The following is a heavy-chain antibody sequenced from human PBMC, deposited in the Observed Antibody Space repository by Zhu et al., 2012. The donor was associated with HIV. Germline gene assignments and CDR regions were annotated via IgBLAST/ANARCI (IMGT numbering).Heavy chain of an antibody. D-gene: IGHD3-10*01. CDR1: GYSISSGYY. V-gene: IGHV4-38-2*02. Sequence: QVQLQESGPGLVKPSETLSLTCTVSGYSISSGYYWGWIRQPPGKGLEWIGSIYHSGSTYYNPSLKSRVTISVDTSKNQFSLKLSSVTAADTAVYYCARDTYYYGSGSDFDYWGQGTLVTGLL. CDR3: ARDTYYYGSGSDFDY. CDR2: IYHSGST. J-gene: IGHJ4*02.